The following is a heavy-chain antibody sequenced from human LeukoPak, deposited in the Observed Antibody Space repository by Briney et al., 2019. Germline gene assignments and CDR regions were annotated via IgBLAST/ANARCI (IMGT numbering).Heavy chain of an antibody. J-gene: IGHJ4*02. Sequence: SGTLSLTCAVSGGSISSSNWWSWVRQPPGKGLEWIGEIYHTGSTNYNPSLKSRVTISVDKSKNQFSLKLSSVTAADTAVYYCARDHHFGSGSFDYWGQGALVTVSS. CDR3: ARDHHFGSGSFDY. CDR2: IYHTGST. V-gene: IGHV4-4*02. CDR1: GGSISSSNW. D-gene: IGHD3-10*01.